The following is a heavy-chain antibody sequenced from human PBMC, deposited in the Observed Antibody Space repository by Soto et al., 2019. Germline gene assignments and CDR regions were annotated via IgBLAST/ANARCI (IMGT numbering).Heavy chain of an antibody. CDR1: GFSFSTYG. CDR3: EKGFGNYCAFDY. J-gene: IGHJ4*02. V-gene: IGHV3-30*18. D-gene: IGHD1-7*01. Sequence: QVHLVESGGGVVQPGRSLRLSCAASGFSFSTYGMHWVRQAPGKGLEWVAFISNAGSNKYYADSVKGRFTISRDNYKNTLYLQMKSLRAEDTVVYYCEKGFGNYCAFDYWGQGTLVTVSS. CDR2: ISNAGSNK.